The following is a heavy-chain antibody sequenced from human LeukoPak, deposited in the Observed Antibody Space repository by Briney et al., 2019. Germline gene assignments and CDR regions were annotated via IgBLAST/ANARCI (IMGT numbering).Heavy chain of an antibody. V-gene: IGHV4-30-4*01. D-gene: IGHD3-22*01. CDR1: GGSISSGDYY. Sequence: SETLSLTCTVSGGSISSGDYYWSWIRQPPGKGLEWLGYIYYSGSTYYNPSLKSRVTISVDTSKNQFSLKLSSVTAADTAVYYCANSGLNYYDSSGSEDYWGQGTLVTVSS. CDR2: IYYSGST. J-gene: IGHJ4*02. CDR3: ANSGLNYYDSSGSEDY.